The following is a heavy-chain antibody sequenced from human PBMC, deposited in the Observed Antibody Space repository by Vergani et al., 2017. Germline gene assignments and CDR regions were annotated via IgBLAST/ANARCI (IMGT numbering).Heavy chain of an antibody. J-gene: IGHJ4*02. CDR2: IQFDGSNQ. CDR1: GFTLSNDD. CDR3: AKHFRGWGIDY. Sequence: QVQLVESGGGVVQRGGSLRLSCATSGFTLSNDDIQWIRQGAGKGLEFVAFIQFDGSNQYYADSVKGRFTLSRDFSKNTLYLQMNSLRTDDTATYYCAKHFRGWGIDYWGQGTQVIVSS. D-gene: IGHD3-16*01. V-gene: IGHV3-30*02.